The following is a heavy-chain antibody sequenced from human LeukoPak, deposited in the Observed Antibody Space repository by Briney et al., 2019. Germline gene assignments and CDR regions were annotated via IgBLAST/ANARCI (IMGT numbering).Heavy chain of an antibody. CDR3: ARELFVGGFDY. D-gene: IGHD2-21*01. J-gene: IGHJ4*02. Sequence: ASVKVSCKTSGYTFNNYGFSLVRQAPGPGLQWMGWISPYNGDPNYAQKFQGKVTITTDRSTSTAYVELRSLRTEDTAVYYCARELFVGGFDYWGQGTLLTVSS. V-gene: IGHV1-18*01. CDR1: GYTFNNYG. CDR2: ISPYNGDP.